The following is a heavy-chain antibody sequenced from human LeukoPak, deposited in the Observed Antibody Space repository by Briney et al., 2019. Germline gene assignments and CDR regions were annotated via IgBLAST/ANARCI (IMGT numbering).Heavy chain of an antibody. J-gene: IGHJ1*01. CDR3: ARRHSSSWSVSFQH. D-gene: IGHD6-13*01. CDR1: GFTFSSYA. Sequence: GSLRLSCAASGFTFSSYAMSWVRQAPGKGLEWIGEINHSGSTNYNPSLKSRVTISVDTSKNQFSLKLSSVTAADTAVYYCARRHSSSWSVSFQHWGQGTLVTVSS. V-gene: IGHV4-34*01. CDR2: INHSGST.